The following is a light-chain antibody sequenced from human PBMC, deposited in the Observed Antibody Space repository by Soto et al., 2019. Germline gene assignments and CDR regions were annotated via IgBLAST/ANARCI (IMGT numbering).Light chain of an antibody. CDR3: SSYTTSSTFV. J-gene: IGLJ1*01. V-gene: IGLV2-14*01. CDR1: SSDVGRYDF. Sequence: QSVLAQPASVSGSPGQSITISCTGTSSDVGRYDFVSWFQQHPGKAPKLMIYDVSIRPSGVSDHFSGSKSGNMASLTISGLQAEDEADYYCSSYTTSSTFVFGTGTKVTVL. CDR2: DVS.